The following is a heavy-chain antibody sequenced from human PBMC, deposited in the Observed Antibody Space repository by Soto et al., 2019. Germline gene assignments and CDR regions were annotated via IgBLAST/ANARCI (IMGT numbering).Heavy chain of an antibody. CDR3: ATFRFCPSTISYRREGGF. Sequence: EVQLLESGGGLVQPGGSLRLSCAASGFTFSSYAMSWVRQAPGKGLEWVSTMSGSGGYTYYADSVEGRFAISRDSSKNTLYLQMADLRAEDTAVYYCATFRFCPSTISYRREGGFWGQGTLGTVSS. V-gene: IGHV3-23*01. CDR2: MSGSGGYT. D-gene: IGHD2-2*01. J-gene: IGHJ4*02. CDR1: GFTFSSYA.